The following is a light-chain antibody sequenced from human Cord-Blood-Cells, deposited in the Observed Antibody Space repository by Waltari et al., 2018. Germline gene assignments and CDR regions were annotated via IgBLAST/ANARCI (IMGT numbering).Light chain of an antibody. CDR3: QQYGSSPPT. CDR1: QSASSSY. J-gene: IGKJ1*01. V-gene: IGKV3-20*01. CDR2: GAS. Sequence: VLPQSPGTLSLSPGDRATLSCRASQSASSSYLAWYQQKPGQAPRLLIYGASSRATGIPDRFSGSGSGTDFTLTISRLEPEDFAVYYCQQYGSSPPTFGQGTKVEIK.